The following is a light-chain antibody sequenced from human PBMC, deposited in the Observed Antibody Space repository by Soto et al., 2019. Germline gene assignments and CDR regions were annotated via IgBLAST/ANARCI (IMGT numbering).Light chain of an antibody. CDR3: QQYDSSSPT. Sequence: DLQMTQSPSTLSASVGDGVTITGRASQNISVWLAWYQQRPGKAPKFLIYDASSLETGVPSRFSGSGSGTEFTLTIRSRQPDDFATYYCQQYDSSSPTFGQGTKLEIK. CDR1: QNISVW. J-gene: IGKJ2*01. CDR2: DAS. V-gene: IGKV1-5*01.